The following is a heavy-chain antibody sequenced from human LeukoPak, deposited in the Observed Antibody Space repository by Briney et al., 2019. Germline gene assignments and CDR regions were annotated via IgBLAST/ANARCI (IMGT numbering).Heavy chain of an antibody. CDR1: GFTVSSNY. J-gene: IGHJ5*02. CDR3: AKFGDLKWFDP. D-gene: IGHD3-10*01. Sequence: PGGSLRLSCAASGFTVSSNYMSWVRQAPGKGLEWVSVIYSGGSTYYADSVKGRFTISRDNSKNTPYLQMNSLRAEDTAVYYCAKFGDLKWFDPWGQGTLVTVSS. CDR2: IYSGGST. V-gene: IGHV3-53*01.